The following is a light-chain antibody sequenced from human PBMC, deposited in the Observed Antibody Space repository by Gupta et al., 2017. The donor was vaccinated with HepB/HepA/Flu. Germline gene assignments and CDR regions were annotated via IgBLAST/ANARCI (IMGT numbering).Light chain of an antibody. CDR1: QSVLYNSNNKNY. CDR2: WAS. J-gene: IGKJ3*01. V-gene: IGKV4-1*01. Sequence: DIVMTQSPDSLAVSLGERATINCKSSQSVLYNSNNKNYLAWYQQKPGQPPKLLIYWASTRESGVPDRFSGSGSETDFTLTISSLQAEDVAVYYCQQYYNVPFTFGPGTKVDIK. CDR3: QQYYNVPFT.